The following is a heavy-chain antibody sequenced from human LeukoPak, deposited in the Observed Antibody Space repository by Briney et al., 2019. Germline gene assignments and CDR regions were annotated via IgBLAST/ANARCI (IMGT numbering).Heavy chain of an antibody. Sequence: GGSLRLSCAASGFTFSSYSMNWVRQAPGKGLEWVANIKQDGSEKYYVDSVKGRFTISRDNAKNSLYLQMNSLRAEDTAVYYCARDMYSSSQIDYWGQGTLVTVSS. V-gene: IGHV3-7*01. CDR2: IKQDGSEK. CDR3: ARDMYSSSQIDY. D-gene: IGHD6-13*01. J-gene: IGHJ4*02. CDR1: GFTFSSYS.